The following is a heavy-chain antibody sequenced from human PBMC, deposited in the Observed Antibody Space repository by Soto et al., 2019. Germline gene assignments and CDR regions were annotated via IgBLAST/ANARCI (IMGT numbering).Heavy chain of an antibody. CDR3: VRGGIAGNWFDP. CDR1: GGSITSGGFY. J-gene: IGHJ5*02. Sequence: SETLSLTCRVSGGSITSGGFYWSWIRQHPEKGLEWIAYIFHSGSTDFNPSLKGRIIISADTSKNQFSLKLTSVTAADTAVYYCVRGGIAGNWFDPWGQGTLVTVSS. V-gene: IGHV4-31*03. D-gene: IGHD6-13*01. CDR2: IFHSGST.